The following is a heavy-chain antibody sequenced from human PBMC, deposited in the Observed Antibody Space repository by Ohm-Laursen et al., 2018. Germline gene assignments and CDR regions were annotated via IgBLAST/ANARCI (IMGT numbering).Heavy chain of an antibody. Sequence: GTLSLTCTVSGYSISSGYYWDWIRQSPGKGLEWIGSIYHSGTTYYNPSLKSRVTISVDLSKNQFSLKLKSVTAADTAVYYCVREVGTTSVSYWGQGTLVTVSS. CDR2: IYHSGTT. J-gene: IGHJ4*02. CDR1: GYSISSGYY. CDR3: VREVGTTSVSY. V-gene: IGHV4-38-2*02. D-gene: IGHD2/OR15-2a*01.